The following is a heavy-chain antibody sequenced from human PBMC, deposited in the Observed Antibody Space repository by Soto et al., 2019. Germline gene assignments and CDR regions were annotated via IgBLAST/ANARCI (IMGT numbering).Heavy chain of an antibody. V-gene: IGHV1-69*06. CDR3: ARLSSGPSDY. D-gene: IGHD6-19*01. CDR2: IIPIFGTA. J-gene: IGHJ4*02. CDR1: GGTFSSYA. Sequence: ASVKVSCKASGGTFSSYAISWVRQAPGQGLEWMGGIIPIFGTANYAQKFQGRVTITADKSTSTAYMEPSSLRSEDTAVYYCARLSSGPSDYWGQGTLVTVSS.